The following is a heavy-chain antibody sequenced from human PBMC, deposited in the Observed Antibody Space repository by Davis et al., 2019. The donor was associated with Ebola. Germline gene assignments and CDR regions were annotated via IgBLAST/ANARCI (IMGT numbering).Heavy chain of an antibody. CDR3: ARDPLVPAAMYYYYYGMDV. V-gene: IGHV1-18*01. D-gene: IGHD2-2*01. J-gene: IGHJ6*02. CDR1: GYTFTSYG. CDR2: LSAYNGST. Sequence: ASVKVSCKASGYTFTSYGISWVRQAPGQGLEWMGWLSAYNGSTNYAQKLQGRVTMTTDTSTSTAYMELRSLRSDDKAVYYCARDPLVPAAMYYYYYGMDVWGQGTTVTVSS.